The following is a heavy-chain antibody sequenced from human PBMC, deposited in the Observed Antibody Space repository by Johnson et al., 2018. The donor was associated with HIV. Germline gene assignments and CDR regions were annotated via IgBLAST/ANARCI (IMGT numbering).Heavy chain of an antibody. Sequence: VQLVESGGGLGQPGRSLRLSCAASGFTFDDYAMHWVRQAPGKGLEWVSGISWNSGSIGYADSVKGRFTISRDNAKNSLYLQMNSLRAEDTALYYCAKESYRSSLWAFDIWGQGTMVTVSS. CDR2: ISWNSGSI. CDR1: GFTFDDYA. J-gene: IGHJ3*02. V-gene: IGHV3-9*01. D-gene: IGHD6-6*01. CDR3: AKESYRSSLWAFDI.